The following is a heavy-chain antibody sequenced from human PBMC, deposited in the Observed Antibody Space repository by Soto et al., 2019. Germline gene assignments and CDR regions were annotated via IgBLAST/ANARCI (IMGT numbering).Heavy chain of an antibody. V-gene: IGHV3-74*01. CDR3: AREYSSSRYFDY. D-gene: IGHD6-13*01. Sequence: EVQLVESGGGLVQPGGSLRLSCAASGIPFSNYWMHWVRQAPGKGLVWVSRINSDGSSTSYADSVKGRFTISRDNAKNTLYRQMNSLRAEDTAVYYCAREYSSSRYFDYWGQGTLVTVSS. J-gene: IGHJ4*02. CDR2: INSDGSST. CDR1: GIPFSNYW.